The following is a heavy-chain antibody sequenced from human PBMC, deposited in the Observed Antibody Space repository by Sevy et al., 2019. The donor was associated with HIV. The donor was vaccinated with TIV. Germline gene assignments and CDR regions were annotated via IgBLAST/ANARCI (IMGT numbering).Heavy chain of an antibody. V-gene: IGHV3-48*01. CDR2: ISSSGSTI. D-gene: IGHD2-21*01. CDR1: GFTFSSYS. CDR3: ARGGPACGGDCCGWYFDL. J-gene: IGHJ2*01. Sequence: GGSLRLSCAASGFTFSSYSMNWVRQAPGKGLEWVSYISSSGSTIYYADSVKGRFTISRDNAKNSLYLEMNSLRAEDTAVYYCARGGPACGGDCCGWYFDLWGRGTLVTVSS.